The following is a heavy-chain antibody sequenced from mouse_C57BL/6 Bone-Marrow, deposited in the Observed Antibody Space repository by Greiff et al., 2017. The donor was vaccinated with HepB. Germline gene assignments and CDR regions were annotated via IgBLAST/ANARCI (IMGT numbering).Heavy chain of an antibody. CDR1: GFTFSSYA. D-gene: IGHD3-2*02. Sequence: EVQRVESGGGLVKPGGSLKLSCAASGFTFSSYAMSWVRQTPEKRLEWVATISDGGSYTYYPDNVKGRFTISRDNAKNNLYLQMSHLKSEDTAMYYCARGGWYYFDYWGQGTTLTVSS. V-gene: IGHV5-4*01. CDR2: ISDGGSYT. J-gene: IGHJ2*01. CDR3: ARGGWYYFDY.